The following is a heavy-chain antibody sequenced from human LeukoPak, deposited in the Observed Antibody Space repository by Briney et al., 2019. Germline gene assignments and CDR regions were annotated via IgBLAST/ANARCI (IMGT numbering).Heavy chain of an antibody. CDR2: ISYDGSNK. CDR3: AREARITMIVVADLDP. J-gene: IGHJ5*02. D-gene: IGHD3-22*01. V-gene: IGHV3-30*03. Sequence: PGRSLTLSCAASGFTFSSYGMHWIRQAPGKGLEWVAVISYDGSNKYYADSVKGRFAISRDNSKNTLYLQMNSLRAEDTAVYYCAREARITMIVVADLDPWGQGTLVTVSS. CDR1: GFTFSSYG.